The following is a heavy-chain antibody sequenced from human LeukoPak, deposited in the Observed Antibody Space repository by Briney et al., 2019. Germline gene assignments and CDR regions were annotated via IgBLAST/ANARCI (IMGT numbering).Heavy chain of an antibody. V-gene: IGHV4-39*01. D-gene: IGHD6-19*01. Sequence: SESLSLTCTVSGGSISSSSYYWGWIRQPPGKGLEWIGSIYYSGSTYYNPSLKSRVTISVDTSKNQFSLKLSSVTAADTAVYYCARHASGWYYFDYWGRGTLVTVSS. CDR1: GGSISSSSYY. CDR3: ARHASGWYYFDY. J-gene: IGHJ4*02. CDR2: IYYSGST.